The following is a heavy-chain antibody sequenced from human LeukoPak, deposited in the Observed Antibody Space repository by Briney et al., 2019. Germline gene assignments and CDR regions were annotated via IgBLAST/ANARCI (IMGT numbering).Heavy chain of an antibody. J-gene: IGHJ4*02. Sequence: PGGSLRLSCAASGFTFSSYWMHWVRQAPGKGLVWVSRINSDGSSTKYADSVKGRFTISRDNAKNTLYVQMNDLRAEDTAVYYRARVDPKAPGDYSWGRGTLVTVSS. CDR3: ARVDPKAPGDYS. CDR2: INSDGSST. V-gene: IGHV3-74*03. D-gene: IGHD2-2*03. CDR1: GFTFSSYW.